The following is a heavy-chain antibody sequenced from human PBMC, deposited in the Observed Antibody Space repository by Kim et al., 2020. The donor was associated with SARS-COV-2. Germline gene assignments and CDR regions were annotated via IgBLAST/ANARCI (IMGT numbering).Heavy chain of an antibody. CDR3: ATAGIAAAGTDYYYGMDV. V-gene: IGHV3-9*01. Sequence: KGRFTISRDNAKNSLYLQMNSRRAEDTALYYCATAGIAAAGTDYYYGMDVWGQGTTVTVSS. J-gene: IGHJ6*02. D-gene: IGHD6-13*01.